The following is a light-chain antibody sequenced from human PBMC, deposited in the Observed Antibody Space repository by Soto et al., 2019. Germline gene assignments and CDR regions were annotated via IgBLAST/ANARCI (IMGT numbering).Light chain of an antibody. CDR1: SSNIGSNY. Sequence: QSVLTQPPSASGTPGQRVTISCSGSSSNIGSNYVYWYQQLPGTAPKLLIYSNNQRPSGVPDRFSGSKSGSSASLAISGLGSENEADYYCAACDDRLRVHVVFGGGTKLTVL. CDR2: SNN. CDR3: AACDDRLRVHVV. J-gene: IGLJ2*01. V-gene: IGLV1-47*02.